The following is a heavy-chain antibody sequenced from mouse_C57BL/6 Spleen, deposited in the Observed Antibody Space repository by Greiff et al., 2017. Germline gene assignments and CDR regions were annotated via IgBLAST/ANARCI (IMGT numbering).Heavy chain of an antibody. Sequence: EVMLVESEGGLVQPGSSMKLSCTASGFTFSDYYMAWVRQVPEKGLEWVANINYDGSSTYYLDSLKSRFIISRDNAKNLLYLQMSSLKSEDTATYYCARRGDRGYFDYWGQGTTLTVSA. CDR3: ARRGDRGYFDY. V-gene: IGHV5-16*01. D-gene: IGHD3-3*01. J-gene: IGHJ2*01. CDR1: GFTFSDYY. CDR2: INYDGSST.